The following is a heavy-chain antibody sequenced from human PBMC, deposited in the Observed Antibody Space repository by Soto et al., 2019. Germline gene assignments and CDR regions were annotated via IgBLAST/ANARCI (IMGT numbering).Heavy chain of an antibody. J-gene: IGHJ4*02. D-gene: IGHD6-19*01. CDR3: AREVVTTQWYFDN. V-gene: IGHV3-30-3*01. CDR1: GFSFSGFS. Sequence: QVQLMESGGGVVQPGGSLRLSYATSGFSFSGFSMHWFRQAPGKGLEGVAVTSSDDGTKFYADSVRGRFTISRDNSKNTLYLQMDSLRPEDTAVYYCAREVVTTQWYFDNWGQGSLVTVSS. CDR2: TSSDDGTK.